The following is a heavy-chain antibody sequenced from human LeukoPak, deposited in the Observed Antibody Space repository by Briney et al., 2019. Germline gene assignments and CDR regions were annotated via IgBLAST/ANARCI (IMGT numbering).Heavy chain of an antibody. Sequence: PGGSLRLSCAASGFTFSSYAMTWVRQAPGKGLEWVSSISGGSDSTYYADSVKGRCTISRDNSKSMLYLQMNSLRAEDTAIYYCATKRGEGTQLNYIWFDPWGQGTLVTVSS. CDR3: ATKRGEGTQLNYIWFDP. CDR1: GFTFSSYA. V-gene: IGHV3-23*01. D-gene: IGHD3-16*01. J-gene: IGHJ5*02. CDR2: ISGGSDST.